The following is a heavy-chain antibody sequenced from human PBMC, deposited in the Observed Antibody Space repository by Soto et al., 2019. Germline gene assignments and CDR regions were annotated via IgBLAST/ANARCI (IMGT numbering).Heavy chain of an antibody. D-gene: IGHD1-7*01. CDR1: GFTFSSYG. J-gene: IGHJ4*02. Sequence: PGGSLRLSCAASGFTFSSYGMHWVRQAPGKGLEWVAVISYDGSNKYYADSVKGRFTISRDNSKNTLYLQMNSLRAEDTAVYYCAKDRDWNYALGIDYWGQGTLVTVSS. CDR3: AKDRDWNYALGIDY. V-gene: IGHV3-30*18. CDR2: ISYDGSNK.